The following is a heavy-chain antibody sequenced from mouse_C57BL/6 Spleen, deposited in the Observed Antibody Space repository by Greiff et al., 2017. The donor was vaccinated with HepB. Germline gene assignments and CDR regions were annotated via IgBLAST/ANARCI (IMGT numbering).Heavy chain of an antibody. CDR1: GYTFTDYY. CDR2: INPNNGGT. CDR3: ARGYGRGYAMDY. J-gene: IGHJ4*01. Sequence: VQLQQSGPELVKPGASVKISCKASGYTFTDYYMNWVKQSHGKSLEWIGDINPNNGGTSYNQKFKGKATLTVDKSSSTAYMELRSLTSEDSAVYYCARGYGRGYAMDYWGQGTSVTVSS. D-gene: IGHD1-1*01. V-gene: IGHV1-26*01.